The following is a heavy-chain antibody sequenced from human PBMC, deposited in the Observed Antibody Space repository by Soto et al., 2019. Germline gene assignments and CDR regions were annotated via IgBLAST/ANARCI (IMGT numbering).Heavy chain of an antibody. CDR3: AKDPTSWGASSVWGS. CDR1: GFTFDDFA. J-gene: IGHJ5*02. Sequence: EVLLVESVGGLVQPGTSLRLSCAASGFTFDDFAMHWVRQAPGKGLEWVSSINWNSDTRGYADSVKGRFTISRDNAKNYLYLQMNGLRTEDTALYYCAKDPTSWGASSVWGSWGQGTLVTVSS. D-gene: IGHD1-26*01. V-gene: IGHV3-9*01. CDR2: INWNSDTR.